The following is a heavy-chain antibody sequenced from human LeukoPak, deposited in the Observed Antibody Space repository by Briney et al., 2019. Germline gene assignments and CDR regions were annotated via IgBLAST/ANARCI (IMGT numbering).Heavy chain of an antibody. Sequence: GGSLRLSCAASGFTFSSYSMNWVRQAPGKGLEWVSSISSSSSYIYYADSVKGRFTISRDNAKNSLYPQMNSLRAEDTAVYYCASSIAAAGYWGQGTLVTVSS. CDR2: ISSSSSYI. CDR3: ASSIAAAGY. V-gene: IGHV3-21*01. D-gene: IGHD6-13*01. CDR1: GFTFSSYS. J-gene: IGHJ4*02.